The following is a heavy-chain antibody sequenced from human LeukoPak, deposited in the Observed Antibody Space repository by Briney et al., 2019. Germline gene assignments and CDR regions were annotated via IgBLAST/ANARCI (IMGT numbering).Heavy chain of an antibody. CDR1: GGSISSSSYH. Sequence: TSETLSLTCTVSGGSISSSSYHWGWIRQPPGKGLEWIGSIYYSGSTYYNPSLKSRVTISVDTSKNQFSLKLSSVTAADTAVYYCARRGYYYDSSGYSRNYYFDYWGQGTLVTVSS. V-gene: IGHV4-39*01. J-gene: IGHJ4*02. D-gene: IGHD3-22*01. CDR3: ARRGYYYDSSGYSRNYYFDY. CDR2: IYYSGST.